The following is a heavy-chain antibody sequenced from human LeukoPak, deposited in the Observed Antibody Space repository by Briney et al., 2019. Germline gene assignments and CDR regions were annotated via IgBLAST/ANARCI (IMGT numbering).Heavy chain of an antibody. CDR3: TRAAKTDIDY. CDR1: GFTFSSYA. J-gene: IGHJ4*02. V-gene: IGHV3-23*01. D-gene: IGHD6-25*01. CDR2: TSGSGGST. Sequence: GGSLRLSCAASGFTFSSYAMSWVRQAPGKGLEWVSATSGSGGSTYYADSVKGRFTISRDNSKNTLYLQMNSLRVEDTAVYYCTRAAKTDIDYWGQGTLVTVSS.